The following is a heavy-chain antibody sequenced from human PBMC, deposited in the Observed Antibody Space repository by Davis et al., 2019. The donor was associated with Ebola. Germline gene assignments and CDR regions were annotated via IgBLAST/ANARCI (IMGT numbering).Heavy chain of an antibody. Sequence: GESLKISCAASGFTFSSYAMHWVRQAPGKGLEWVAVISYDGSNKYYADSVKGRFTISRDNSKNTLYLQMNSLRAEDTAVYYCAKDRPTGVIIPIDDHYYYGMDVWGQGTTVTVSS. CDR2: ISYDGSNK. D-gene: IGHD3-3*01. J-gene: IGHJ6*02. CDR1: GFTFSSYA. CDR3: AKDRPTGVIIPIDDHYYYGMDV. V-gene: IGHV3-30*04.